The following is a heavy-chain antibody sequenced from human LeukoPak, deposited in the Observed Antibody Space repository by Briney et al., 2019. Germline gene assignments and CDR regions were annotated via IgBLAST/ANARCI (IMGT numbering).Heavy chain of an antibody. CDR1: DFSVNNNY. D-gene: IGHD3-10*01. V-gene: IGHV3-53*01. CDR3: AGGKYSGSGTRPGDLGY. J-gene: IGHJ4*02. CDR2: MDNFGIK. Sequence: GGSLRLACAASDFSVNNNYVDWVRQAPGKRLEWVSCMDNFGIKTYADSVQGRFTVSRDSSRNMVFLQMNSLRVEDTAVYYCAGGKYSGSGTRPGDLGYWGLGTMVTVSS.